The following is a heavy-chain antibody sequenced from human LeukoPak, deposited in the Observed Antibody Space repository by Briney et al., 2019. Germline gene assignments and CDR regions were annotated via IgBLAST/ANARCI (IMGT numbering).Heavy chain of an antibody. Sequence: SGGSLRLSCAASGFTFSNYWMSWVRQTPGKGLEWVANIKEDGSDKYYVDSLKGRFTISRDNAKNSLYLQMNSLRAEDTAVYYCAKDRTGQAYWGQGTLVTVSS. CDR3: AKDRTGQAY. D-gene: IGHD3-10*01. V-gene: IGHV3-7*03. J-gene: IGHJ4*02. CDR2: IKEDGSDK. CDR1: GFTFSNYW.